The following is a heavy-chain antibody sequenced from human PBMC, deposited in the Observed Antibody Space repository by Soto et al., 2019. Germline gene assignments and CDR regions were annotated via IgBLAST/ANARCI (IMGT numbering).Heavy chain of an antibody. CDR1: GFSLSTNKMG. CDR3: AHREASTFDH. Sequence: QITLKESGPTLVKPTQTLTLTCTFSGFSLSTNKMGVGWIRQPPGKALEWLAFIYGSDDKRYRPSLRSSLTISKDTSKNQVVLTMTNVDPVDTATYYCAHREASTFDHWGQGILVTVSS. V-gene: IGHV2-5*01. CDR2: IYGSDDK. J-gene: IGHJ4*02.